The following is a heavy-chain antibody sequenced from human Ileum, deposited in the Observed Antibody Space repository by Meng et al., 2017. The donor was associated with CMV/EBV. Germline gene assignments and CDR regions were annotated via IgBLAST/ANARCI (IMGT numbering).Heavy chain of an antibody. V-gene: IGHV1-2*02. Sequence: ASVKVSCKASGYTFTDYYIHWVRQAPGQGLEWLEWIHPNGGAPNYAPKFQGRVTVTRDTSINTVYLELDSLISDDTAIYYWAKDGPQMIHFDYWGQGTPVTVSS. J-gene: IGHJ4*02. CDR2: IHPNGGAP. D-gene: IGHD2-15*01. CDR3: AKDGPQMIHFDY. CDR1: GYTFTDYY.